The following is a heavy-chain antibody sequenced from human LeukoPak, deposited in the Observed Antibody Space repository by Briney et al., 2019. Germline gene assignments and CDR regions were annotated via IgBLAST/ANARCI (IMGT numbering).Heavy chain of an antibody. CDR1: GGSFSGYY. V-gene: IGHV4-34*01. J-gene: IGHJ4*02. CDR2: INHSGST. CDR3: ARHSTTYYDILTGYSTLYYFDY. Sequence: SETLSLTCAVYGGSFSGYYWSWIRQPPGKGLEWIGEINHSGSTNYNPSLKSRVTISVDTSKNQFSLKLSSVTAADTAVYYCARHSTTYYDILTGYSTLYYFDYWGQGTLVTVSS. D-gene: IGHD3-9*01.